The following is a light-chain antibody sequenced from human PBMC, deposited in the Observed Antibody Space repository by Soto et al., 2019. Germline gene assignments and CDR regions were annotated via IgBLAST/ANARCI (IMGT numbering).Light chain of an antibody. CDR2: DAS. V-gene: IGKV3-11*01. CDR1: QSGSNN. J-gene: IGKJ5*01. CDR3: QRGAP. Sequence: VLTQSPSTLSLSPGERATLSCRASQSGSNNLAGYQQKPGQAPRLLICDASKRATGIPARFSGSGSGTDFTLTISLLEPEDFAVYYCQRGAPLGQGTRLEIK.